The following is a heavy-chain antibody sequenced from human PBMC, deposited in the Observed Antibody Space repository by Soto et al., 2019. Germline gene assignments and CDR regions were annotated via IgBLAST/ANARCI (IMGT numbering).Heavy chain of an antibody. J-gene: IGHJ6*02. CDR3: ATDGGTYGMDV. Sequence: QVQLQESGPGLVKPSETLSLPCTVSGGSISSYYWNWIRQPPGKGLEWIGYIYYSGSTNYNPSLRRRVTISVDTSKHQSSLKLSSVTAADTAVYYCATDGGTYGMDVWGQGTTVTVSS. CDR2: IYYSGST. D-gene: IGHD3-16*01. V-gene: IGHV4-59*01. CDR1: GGSISSYY.